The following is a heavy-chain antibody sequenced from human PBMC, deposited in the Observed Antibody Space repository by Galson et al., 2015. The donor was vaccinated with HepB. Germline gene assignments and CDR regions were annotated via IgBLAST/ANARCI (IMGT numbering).Heavy chain of an antibody. CDR3: ARDGGDYEVLGCSDY. CDR1: GFTFSSYA. J-gene: IGHJ4*02. V-gene: IGHV3-30*04. D-gene: IGHD2-21*02. Sequence: SLRLSCAASGFTFSSYAMHWVRQAPGKGLEWVAVISYDGSNEYYADSVKGRFTIPRDNSKNTLYLQMNSLRAEDTAVYYCARDGGDYEVLGCSDYWGQGTLVTVSS. CDR2: ISYDGSNE.